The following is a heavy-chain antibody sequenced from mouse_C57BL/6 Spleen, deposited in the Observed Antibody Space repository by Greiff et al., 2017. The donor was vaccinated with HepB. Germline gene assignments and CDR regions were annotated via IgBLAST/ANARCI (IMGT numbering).Heavy chain of an antibody. D-gene: IGHD2-4*01. CDR1: GYAFSSSW. CDR2: IYPGDGDT. Sequence: QVQLKQSGPELVKPGASVKISCKASGYAFSSSWMNWVKQRPGKGLEWIGRIYPGDGDTNYNGKFKGKATLTADKSSSTAYMQLSSLTSEDSAVYCCARYDYDGWFAYWGQGTLVTVSA. CDR3: ARYDYDGWFAY. J-gene: IGHJ3*01. V-gene: IGHV1-82*01.